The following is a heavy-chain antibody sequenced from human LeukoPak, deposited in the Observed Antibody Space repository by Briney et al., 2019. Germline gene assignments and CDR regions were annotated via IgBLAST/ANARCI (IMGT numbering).Heavy chain of an antibody. CDR1: GYSISSGYY. J-gene: IGHJ3*02. CDR2: IYYSGST. D-gene: IGHD3-22*01. Sequence: PSETLSLTCAVSGYSISSGYYWGWIRQPPGKGLEWIGFIYYSGSTNYNPSLKSRVTISVDTSKNHFSLKLSSLTAADTAVYYFARLLDYDTSGYPDTFDIWGQGTMVTVSS. CDR3: ARLLDYDTSGYPDTFDI. V-gene: IGHV4-38-2*01.